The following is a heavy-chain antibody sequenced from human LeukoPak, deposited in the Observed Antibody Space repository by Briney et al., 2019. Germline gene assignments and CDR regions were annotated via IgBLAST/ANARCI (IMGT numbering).Heavy chain of an antibody. J-gene: IGHJ5*02. D-gene: IGHD6-13*01. CDR3: ATAIAAAGSFDP. Sequence: ASVKVSCKVSGYTLTELSMHWVRQAPGKGLEWMGGFDPEDGETIYAQKFQGRVTMTEDTSTDTAYMELSSLRSEDTAVYYCATAIAAAGSFDPWGQGTLVTVPS. V-gene: IGHV1-24*01. CDR1: GYTLTELS. CDR2: FDPEDGET.